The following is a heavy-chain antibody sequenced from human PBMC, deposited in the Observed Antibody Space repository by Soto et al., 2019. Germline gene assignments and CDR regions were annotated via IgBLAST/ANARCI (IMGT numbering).Heavy chain of an antibody. Sequence: QLALQESGSRLVEPSQTLSLTCVVSCDSVTSGGFSWSWIRQPPGKRLVWLGYVFHSGSTHYNPALESRVTMSLDRSNNQISLRLTSVTAADTAVYFCARVLHWFDPWGQGQPVTVSS. CDR1: CDSVTSGGFS. V-gene: IGHV4-30-2*01. J-gene: IGHJ5*02. CDR3: ARVLHWFDP. CDR2: VFHSGST.